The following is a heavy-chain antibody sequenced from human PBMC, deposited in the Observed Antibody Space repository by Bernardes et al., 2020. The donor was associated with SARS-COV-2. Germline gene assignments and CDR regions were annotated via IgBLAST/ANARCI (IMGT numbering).Heavy chain of an antibody. Sequence: ASVKVSCKVSGYTLTELSMHWVRQAPGKGLEWMGGFDPEDGETIYAQKFQDRVTMTEDTSTDTAYMELSSLRSEDTAVYYCATGIAAAGTPTYYYYYYGMDVWGQGTTVTVSS. J-gene: IGHJ6*02. CDR1: GYTLTELS. V-gene: IGHV1-24*01. CDR3: ATGIAAAGTPTYYYYYYGMDV. D-gene: IGHD6-13*01. CDR2: FDPEDGET.